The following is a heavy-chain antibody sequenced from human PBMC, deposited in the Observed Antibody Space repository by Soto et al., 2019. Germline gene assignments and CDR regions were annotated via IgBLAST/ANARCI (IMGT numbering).Heavy chain of an antibody. CDR2: INPSGGST. CDR1: GYTFTSYY. Sequence: VSVTVSCKASGYTFTSYYMHWVRQAPGQGLEWMGIINPSGGSTSYAQKFQGRVTMTRDTSTSTVYMKLSSVTAADTAVYYCAREGGRYFDWAHTPDAFDIWGQGTMVTVSS. CDR3: AREGGRYFDWAHTPDAFDI. V-gene: IGHV1-46*01. J-gene: IGHJ3*02. D-gene: IGHD3-9*01.